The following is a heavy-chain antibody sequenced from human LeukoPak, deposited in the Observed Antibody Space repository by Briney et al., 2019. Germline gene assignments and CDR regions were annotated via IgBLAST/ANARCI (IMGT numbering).Heavy chain of an antibody. V-gene: IGHV7-4-1*02. CDR3: AREGSDCSGYSCYDH. CDR2: IGTNTGKP. D-gene: IGHD2-15*01. Sequence: ASVKVSCKSSGYTFTSYVINWVRQAPGQGLEWMGWIGTNTGKPKFAPGFTGRFVFSLDTSVSTAYLQISSLKAEDTAVYYCAREGSDCSGYSCYDHWGQGTLVTVSS. J-gene: IGHJ4*02. CDR1: GYTFTSYV.